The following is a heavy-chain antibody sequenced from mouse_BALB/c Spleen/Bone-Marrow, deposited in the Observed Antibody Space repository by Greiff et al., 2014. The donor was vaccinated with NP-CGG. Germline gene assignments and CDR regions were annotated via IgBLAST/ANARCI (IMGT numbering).Heavy chain of an antibody. Sequence: VKLQESGPGLVAPSQSLSITCTVSGFPLTNYGVHWVRQPPGKGLEWLGVIWAGGSTNYNSALMSRLSITKDNSKSQVFLKMNSLQTDDTAMYYCARDRYYDYYFDYWGHGTTLTVSS. CDR1: GFPLTNYG. CDR2: IWAGGST. J-gene: IGHJ2*01. CDR3: ARDRYYDYYFDY. V-gene: IGHV2-9*02. D-gene: IGHD2-4*01.